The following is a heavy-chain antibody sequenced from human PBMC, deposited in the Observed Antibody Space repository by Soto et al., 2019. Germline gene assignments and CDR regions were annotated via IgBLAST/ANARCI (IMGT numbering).Heavy chain of an antibody. CDR1: GFTFSSYG. J-gene: IGHJ3*02. V-gene: IGHV3-30*18. CDR3: AKEGAQDDAFDI. Sequence: QVQLVDSGGGVVQPGRSLRLSCAASGFTFSSYGMHWVRQAPGKGLEWVEVISYDGSNKYYADSVKGRFTISRDNSKNTLYLQMNSLRAEDTAVYYCAKEGAQDDAFDIWGQGTMVTVSS. CDR2: ISYDGSNK.